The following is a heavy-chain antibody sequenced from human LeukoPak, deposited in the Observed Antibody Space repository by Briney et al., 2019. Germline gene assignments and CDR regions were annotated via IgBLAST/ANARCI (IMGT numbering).Heavy chain of an antibody. V-gene: IGHV3-74*01. J-gene: IGHJ4*02. D-gene: IGHD1-14*01. Sequence: PGGSLRLSCAASGFTFRSYWMHWVRQAPGKGLVWVSRIYSDGTSTSYADSVKGRFTIPRDNSKNTLYLQMNSLRAEDTAVYYCAKGSLPEKGNFDYWGQGTLVTVSS. CDR2: IYSDGTST. CDR3: AKGSLPEKGNFDY. CDR1: GFTFRSYW.